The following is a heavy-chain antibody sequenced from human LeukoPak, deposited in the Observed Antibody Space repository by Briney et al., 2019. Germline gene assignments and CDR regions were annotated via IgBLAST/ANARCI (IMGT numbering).Heavy chain of an antibody. D-gene: IGHD6-19*01. V-gene: IGHV1-18*01. Sequence: ASVKVSCKASGGTFSSYGISWVRQAPGQGLEWMGWISAYNGNTNYAQKLQGRVTMTTDTSTSTAYMELRSLRSDDTAVYYCARDRAVAPPNWFDPWGQGTLVTVSS. J-gene: IGHJ5*02. CDR1: GGTFSSYG. CDR2: ISAYNGNT. CDR3: ARDRAVAPPNWFDP.